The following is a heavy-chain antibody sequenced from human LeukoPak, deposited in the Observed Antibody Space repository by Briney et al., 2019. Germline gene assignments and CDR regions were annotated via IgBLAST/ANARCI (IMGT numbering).Heavy chain of an antibody. CDR1: GGSISSYY. D-gene: IGHD3-22*01. CDR2: IYYSGST. V-gene: IGHV4-59*01. Sequence: SETLSLTCAVSGGSISSYYWSWIRQPPGKGLEWIGYIYYSGSTNYNPSLKSRVTISVDTSKNQFSLKLSSVTAADTAVYYCARRSNYYDSSSFDYWGQGTLVTVSS. CDR3: ARRSNYYDSSSFDY. J-gene: IGHJ4*02.